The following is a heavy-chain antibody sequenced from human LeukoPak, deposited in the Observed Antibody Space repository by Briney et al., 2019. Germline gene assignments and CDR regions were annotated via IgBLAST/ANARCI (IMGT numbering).Heavy chain of an antibody. Sequence: GGSLRLSCAASESTLSNYGMHWVRQAPGKGLEWVAIIWNDGSRKYYSDSVKGRVTISREDSNSTLYLQMNSLGAEDTALYYCARSAYGDYEGHDALDMWGQGTMVTVSS. CDR3: ARSAYGDYEGHDALDM. CDR2: IWNDGSRK. V-gene: IGHV3-33*01. CDR1: ESTLSNYG. J-gene: IGHJ3*02. D-gene: IGHD4-17*01.